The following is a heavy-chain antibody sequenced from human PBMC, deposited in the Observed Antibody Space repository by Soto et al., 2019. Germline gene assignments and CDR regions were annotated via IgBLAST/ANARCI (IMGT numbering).Heavy chain of an antibody. Sequence: GGSLRLSCGDSGLTFSNYGMHWVRQAPGKGLEWVAGISYDGSNKHYADSAEGRFTISRDNSKSTVYLQMNSLRAEDTAIYYCAKDTYYYDSSGYYVFEYWGQGALVTVSS. CDR3: AKDTYYYDSSGYYVFEY. CDR2: ISYDGSNK. V-gene: IGHV3-30*18. J-gene: IGHJ4*02. CDR1: GLTFSNYG. D-gene: IGHD3-22*01.